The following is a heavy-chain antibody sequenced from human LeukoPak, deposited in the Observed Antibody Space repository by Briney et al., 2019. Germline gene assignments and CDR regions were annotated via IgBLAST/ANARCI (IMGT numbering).Heavy chain of an antibody. CDR3: AREDYYYGMDV. V-gene: IGHV3-13*05. CDR2: IGTAGDP. J-gene: IGHJ6*04. Sequence: GGPVRLSCGASGFTLSRYDVHEARQATGRGVEGVAAIGTAGDPYYPGSVKGRFTICRENSKNSLYLQMNRLRAADTAVYYCAREDYYYGMDVWGKGTTVTVSS. CDR1: GFTLSRYD.